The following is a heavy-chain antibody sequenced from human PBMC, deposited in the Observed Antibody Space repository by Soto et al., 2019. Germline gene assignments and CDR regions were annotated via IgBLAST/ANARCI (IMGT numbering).Heavy chain of an antibody. CDR1: GYTFTSYD. CDR3: ARGPKLELRDYYYYMDV. D-gene: IGHD1-7*01. J-gene: IGHJ6*03. Sequence: QVQLVQSGAEVKKPGASVKVSCKASGYTFTSYDINWVRQATGQGLEWMGWMNPNSGKSGFVQKFQGRVTVTRNTSIRTAYRELSSLRSEDTAVYYCARGPKLELRDYYYYMDVWGKGTTVTVSS. CDR2: MNPNSGKS. V-gene: IGHV1-8*01.